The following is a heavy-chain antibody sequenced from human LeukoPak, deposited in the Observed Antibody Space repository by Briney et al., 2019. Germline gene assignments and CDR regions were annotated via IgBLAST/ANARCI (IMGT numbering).Heavy chain of an antibody. CDR3: ARGGYYDSSGYPNPLDY. V-gene: IGHV4-34*01. Sequence: SETLSLTCAVYGGSFSGNYWNWIRQPPGKGLEWIGVINHSGSTSYNPSLKSRVTISGDTSKNQFSLKLSSVTAADTAVYYCARGGYYDSSGYPNPLDYWGQGTLVTVSS. J-gene: IGHJ4*02. D-gene: IGHD3-22*01. CDR1: GGSFSGNY. CDR2: INHSGST.